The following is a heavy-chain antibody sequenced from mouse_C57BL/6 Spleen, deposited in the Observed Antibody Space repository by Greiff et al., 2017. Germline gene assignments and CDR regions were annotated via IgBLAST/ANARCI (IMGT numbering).Heavy chain of an antibody. J-gene: IGHJ2*01. CDR2: INPSTGGT. CDR1: GYSFTGYY. V-gene: IGHV1-42*01. Sequence: VQLQQSGPELVKPGASVKISCKASGYSFTGYYMNWVKQSPEKSLEWVGEINPSTGGTTYNQKFKAKATLTVDKSSSTAYMQLKSLTSEDSAVYYCARRDDGYYHFEYWGQGTTLTVSS. CDR3: ARRDDGYYHFEY. D-gene: IGHD2-3*01.